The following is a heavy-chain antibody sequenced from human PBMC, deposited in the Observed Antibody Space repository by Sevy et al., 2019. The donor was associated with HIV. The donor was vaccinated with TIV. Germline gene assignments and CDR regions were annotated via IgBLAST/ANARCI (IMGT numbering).Heavy chain of an antibody. CDR1: GFTFSSYG. J-gene: IGHJ3*02. Sequence: GGSLRLSCAASGFTFSSYGMHWVRQAPGKGLEWVAVISYNGSNKYYGDSVKGRLTTSRDNSKNTLYLQMNSLRAEDTAVYYCAKWSMGGARWLQLGAFDIWGQGTMVTVSS. CDR2: ISYNGSNK. V-gene: IGHV3-30*18. CDR3: AKWSMGGARWLQLGAFDI. D-gene: IGHD5-12*01.